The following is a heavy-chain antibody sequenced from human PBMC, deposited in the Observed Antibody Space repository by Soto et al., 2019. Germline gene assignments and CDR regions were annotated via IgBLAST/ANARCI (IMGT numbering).Heavy chain of an antibody. Sequence: PSETLSLTCAVSGGSISSSNWWSWIRQHPGKALEWIGFIYNSGSAYYNPSLKSRVTISLDTSKNQFSLKLSSVTAADTAVYYCATLWSGLPDHWGQGTLVTVSS. D-gene: IGHD3-3*01. V-gene: IGHV4-4*02. CDR1: GGSISSSNW. J-gene: IGHJ4*02. CDR2: IYNSGSA. CDR3: ATLWSGLPDH.